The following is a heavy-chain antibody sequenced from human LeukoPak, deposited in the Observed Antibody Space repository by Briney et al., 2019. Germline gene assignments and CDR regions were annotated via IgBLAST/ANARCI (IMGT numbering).Heavy chain of an antibody. CDR3: ARGHCGGDCYSGYYFDY. J-gene: IGHJ4*02. Sequence: SETLSLTCTVSGDSFSSYYWSWIRQPAGKGLEWIGRIYSSGSSNYNPSLKSRVTISVDTSKNQLSLKLSSVTAADTAVYYCARGHCGGDCYSGYYFDYWGQGTLVTVSS. D-gene: IGHD2-21*02. CDR2: IYSSGSS. CDR1: GDSFSSYY. V-gene: IGHV4-4*07.